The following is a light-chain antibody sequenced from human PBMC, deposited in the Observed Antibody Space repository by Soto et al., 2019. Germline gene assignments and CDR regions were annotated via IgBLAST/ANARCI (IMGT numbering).Light chain of an antibody. Sequence: DIQMTQSPSTLSASVGDRVTITCRASQNIITWLAWYQQKPGKAPNLLLYKASSLESGVPSRFSGSGSGSEFTLTISSLQPEDFATYYCQQYSSYPLIFGGGTKVEIK. CDR2: KAS. CDR3: QQYSSYPLI. V-gene: IGKV1-5*03. CDR1: QNIITW. J-gene: IGKJ4*01.